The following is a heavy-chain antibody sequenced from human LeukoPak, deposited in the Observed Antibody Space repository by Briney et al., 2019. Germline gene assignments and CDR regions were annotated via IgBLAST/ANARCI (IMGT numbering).Heavy chain of an antibody. CDR1: GYTFTGYY. CDR3: ARGPLEGISLSLY. CDR2: INPNSGGT. D-gene: IGHD6-13*01. J-gene: IGHJ4*02. Sequence: ASVKVSCKASGYTFTGYYMHWVRQAPGQGLEWMGWINPNSGGTNYAQKFQGRVTMARDTSISTAYMELSRLRSDDTAVYYCARGPLEGISLSLYWGQGTLATVSS. V-gene: IGHV1-2*02.